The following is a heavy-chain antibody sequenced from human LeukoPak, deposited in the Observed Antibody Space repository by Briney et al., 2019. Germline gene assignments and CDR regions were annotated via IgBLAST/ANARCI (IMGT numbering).Heavy chain of an antibody. D-gene: IGHD3-10*01. Sequence: GGSLRLSCAASGFTFSSYAMSWVRQAPGKGLEWVSAISGSGGSTYYADFVKGRFTISRDNSKNTLYLQMNSLRAEDTAVYYCAKVTYGSGTYGAFDSWGQGTLVTVSS. CDR1: GFTFSSYA. CDR2: ISGSGGST. V-gene: IGHV3-23*01. J-gene: IGHJ4*02. CDR3: AKVTYGSGTYGAFDS.